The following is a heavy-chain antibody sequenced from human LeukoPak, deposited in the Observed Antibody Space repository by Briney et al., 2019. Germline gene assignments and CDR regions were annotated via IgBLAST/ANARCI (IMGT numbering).Heavy chain of an antibody. J-gene: IGHJ3*02. CDR2: ISGSGSTT. D-gene: IGHD2-15*01. CDR3: ARPRLEYCSGGSCFDAFDI. V-gene: IGHV3-23*01. Sequence: PGGSLRLSCAASGFTFSSYAMNWVRQAPGKGLEWVSAISGSGSTTYYVDSVKGRFTISRDNSKNTLFLQMNSLTAEDTAIYSCARPRLEYCSGGSCFDAFDIWGQGTMVTVSS. CDR1: GFTFSSYA.